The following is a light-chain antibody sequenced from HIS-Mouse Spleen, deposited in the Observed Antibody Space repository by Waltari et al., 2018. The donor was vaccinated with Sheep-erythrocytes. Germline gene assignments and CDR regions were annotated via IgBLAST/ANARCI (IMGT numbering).Light chain of an antibody. CDR3: CSYAGSYNHV. V-gene: IGLV2-11*01. CDR1: SSAVGAYNY. J-gene: IGLJ1*01. Sequence: QSALTQPRSVSGSPGQSVTIACTGTSSAVGAYNYVSWYHQHPGQAPKLMIHDVSKRPSGVPDRFSGSKSGTTASLTISGRQAEDEADYYCCSYAGSYNHVFATGTKVTVL. CDR2: DVS.